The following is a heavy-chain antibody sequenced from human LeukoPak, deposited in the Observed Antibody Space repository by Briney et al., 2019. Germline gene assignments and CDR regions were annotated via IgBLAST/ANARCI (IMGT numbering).Heavy chain of an antibody. Sequence: SETLSLTCTVSGGSIINTNYYWAWIRQPPGRGLEGVGDIYYPGSPYCNPSLKSRLTISIDTSNNQFFLKLTSVTAEDTAVYYCAGQPWGYHSCFDPWGQGSLVTVSS. V-gene: IGHV4-39*01. CDR2: IYYPGSP. CDR3: AGQPWGYHSCFDP. CDR1: GGSIINTNYY. J-gene: IGHJ5*02. D-gene: IGHD5-12*01.